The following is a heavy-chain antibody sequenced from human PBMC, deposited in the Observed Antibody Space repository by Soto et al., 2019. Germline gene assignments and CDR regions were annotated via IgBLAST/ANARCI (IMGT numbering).Heavy chain of an antibody. CDR2: RSYDGSNK. J-gene: IGHJ4*02. CDR1: GFTFSSYG. CDR3: AKGEDIVVVPAAMAPTPGLDY. D-gene: IGHD2-2*01. Sequence: QVQLVESGGGVVQPGRSLRLSCAASGFTFSSYGMHWVRQAPGKGLEWVAVRSYDGSNKYYADSVKGRFTISRDNSKNTLYLQMNSLRAEDTAVYYCAKGEDIVVVPAAMAPTPGLDYWGQGTLVTVSS. V-gene: IGHV3-30*18.